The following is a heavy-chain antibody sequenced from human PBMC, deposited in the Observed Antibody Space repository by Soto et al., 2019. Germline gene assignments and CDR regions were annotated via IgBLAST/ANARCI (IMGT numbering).Heavy chain of an antibody. Sequence: TLSLTCAVSGGSISGTTYSWTWIRQPQGKELEWIGYIYVSGITYYNPSLKSQFSISVDRSMNQFSLKLSSVTAAVMSVYYCARGQGAAAGHSNFDYWGQGALVTVSS. CDR3: ARGQGAAAGHSNFDY. D-gene: IGHD6-13*01. CDR1: GGSISGTTYS. V-gene: IGHV4-30-2*01. J-gene: IGHJ4*02. CDR2: IYVSGIT.